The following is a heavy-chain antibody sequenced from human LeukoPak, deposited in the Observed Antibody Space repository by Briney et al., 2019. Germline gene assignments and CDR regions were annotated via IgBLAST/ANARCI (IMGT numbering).Heavy chain of an antibody. J-gene: IGHJ4*02. V-gene: IGHV4-59*01. CDR3: ARMYSGTSYYFDC. D-gene: IGHD1-26*01. CDR1: GVSISTYY. Sequence: SETLSLTCSVSGVSISTYYWIWIRQPPAKGLEWMGFFSYSGSTKYNPSLKSRVTMSVDTSKNQFSLKLGSVTAADTAVYYCARMYSGTSYYFDCWGQGTLVTVSS. CDR2: FSYSGST.